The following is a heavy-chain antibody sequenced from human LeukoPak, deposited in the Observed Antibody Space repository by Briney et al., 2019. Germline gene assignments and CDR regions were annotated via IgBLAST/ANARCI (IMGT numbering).Heavy chain of an antibody. CDR3: AKEGIAVAGPVYYYYYGMDV. CDR2: ISGSGGST. J-gene: IGHJ6*02. Sequence: GGSLRLSCAASGFTFSDYAMSWVRQAPGKGLEWVSAISGSGGSTYYADSVKGRFTISRDNSKNTLYLQMNSLRAEDTAVYYCAKEGIAVAGPVYYYYYGMDVWGQGTTVTVSS. V-gene: IGHV3-23*01. CDR1: GFTFSDYA. D-gene: IGHD6-19*01.